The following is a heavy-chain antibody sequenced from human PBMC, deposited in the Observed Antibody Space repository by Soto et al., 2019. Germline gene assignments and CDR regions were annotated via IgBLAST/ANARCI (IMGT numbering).Heavy chain of an antibody. V-gene: IGHV4-61*01. CDR2: IYYSGST. Sequence: SETLSLTCTVSGGSVSSGSYYWSWIRQPPGKGLEWIGHIYYSGSTNYNPSLKSRVTISVDTSKNQFSLKLSSVTAADTAVYYCARLGDYYQAFDYWGQGTLVTVSS. CDR3: ARLGDYYQAFDY. CDR1: GGSVSSGSYY. J-gene: IGHJ4*02. D-gene: IGHD3-22*01.